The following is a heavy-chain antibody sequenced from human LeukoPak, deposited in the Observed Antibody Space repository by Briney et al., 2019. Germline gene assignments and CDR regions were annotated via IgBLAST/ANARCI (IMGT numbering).Heavy chain of an antibody. CDR1: GYTFTGYY. V-gene: IGHV1-2*02. Sequence: ASVKVSCKASGYTFTGYYMHWVRQAPGQGLEWMGWINPNSGGTNYAQKFQGRVTMTTDTSTSTAYMELRSLRSDDTAVCYCARVYLYQLPLYYYYIDVWGKGTTVTVSS. D-gene: IGHD2-2*01. J-gene: IGHJ6*03. CDR2: INPNSGGT. CDR3: ARVYLYQLPLYYYYIDV.